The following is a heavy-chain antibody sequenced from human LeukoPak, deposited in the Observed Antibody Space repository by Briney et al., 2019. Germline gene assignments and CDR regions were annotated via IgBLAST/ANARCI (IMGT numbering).Heavy chain of an antibody. CDR1: GYSFTNYW. CDR2: IYPGDSDT. D-gene: IGHD3-22*01. CDR3: ARPHSAYELSFDP. V-gene: IGHV5-51*01. J-gene: IGHJ5*02. Sequence: GESLKISCKGSGYSFTNYWIAWVRQLPGKGLEWMGLIYPGDSDTRYSPSFQGQVTFSADRSINTAYLHLSSVKASDTAIYYSARPHSAYELSFDPWGQGTLVTVSS.